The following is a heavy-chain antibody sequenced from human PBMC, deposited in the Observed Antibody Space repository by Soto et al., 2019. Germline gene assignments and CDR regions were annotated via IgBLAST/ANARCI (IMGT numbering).Heavy chain of an antibody. D-gene: IGHD6-19*01. Sequence: GGSLRLSCAASGFTFDDYAMHWVRQAPGKGLEWVSGISWNSGSIGYADSVKGRFTISRDNAKNSLYLQMNSPRAEDTALYYCAKGLKWLAHYYYYYGMDVWGQGTTVTVSS. CDR3: AKGLKWLAHYYYYYGMDV. CDR1: GFTFDDYA. V-gene: IGHV3-9*01. J-gene: IGHJ6*02. CDR2: ISWNSGSI.